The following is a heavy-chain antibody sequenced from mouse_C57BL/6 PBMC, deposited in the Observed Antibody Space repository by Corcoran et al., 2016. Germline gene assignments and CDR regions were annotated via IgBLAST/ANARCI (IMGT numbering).Heavy chain of an antibody. D-gene: IGHD1-1*01. Sequence: QIQLVQSGPELKKPGETVKISCKASGYTFTTYGMSWVKQAPGKGLKWMGWINTYSGVPTYADDFKGRFAFSLETSASTAYLQINNLKNEDTATYFCARSGYLLRDFDYWGQGTTLTVSS. J-gene: IGHJ2*01. CDR3: ARSGYLLRDFDY. CDR1: GYTFTTYG. CDR2: INTYSGVP. V-gene: IGHV9-3*01.